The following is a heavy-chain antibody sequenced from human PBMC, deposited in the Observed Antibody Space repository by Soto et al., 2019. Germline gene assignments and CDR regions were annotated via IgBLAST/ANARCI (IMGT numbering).Heavy chain of an antibody. D-gene: IGHD3-16*01. CDR2: IKSKTDGGTT. CDR3: TTEVTFDHYYYGMDV. CDR1: GFTFSNAW. J-gene: IGHJ6*02. V-gene: IGHV3-15*01. Sequence: PGGSLRLSCAASGFTFSNAWMSWVRQAPGKGLEWVGRIKSKTDGGTTDYAAPVKGRFTISRDDSKNTLYLQMNSLKTEDTAVYYCTTEVTFDHYYYGMDVWGQGTTVTVSS.